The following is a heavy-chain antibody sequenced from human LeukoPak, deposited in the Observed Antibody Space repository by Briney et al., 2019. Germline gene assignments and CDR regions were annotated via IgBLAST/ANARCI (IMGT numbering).Heavy chain of an antibody. V-gene: IGHV3-15*01. CDR2: IKSKTDGGTT. CDR1: GFTFSNAW. D-gene: IGHD6-19*01. CDR3: TTDHFSGWYDYYFDY. J-gene: IGHJ4*02. Sequence: KPGGSLRLSCAASGFTFSNAWMSWVRQAPGKGLEWVGRIKSKTDGGTTDYAAPVKGRFTISRDDSKNTLYLQMNSLKTEDTAVYHCTTDHFSGWYDYYFDYWGQGTLVTVSS.